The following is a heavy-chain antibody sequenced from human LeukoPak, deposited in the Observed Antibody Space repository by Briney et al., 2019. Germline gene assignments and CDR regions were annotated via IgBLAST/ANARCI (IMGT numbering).Heavy chain of an antibody. Sequence: PGGSLRLSCSASGFSFTSYAMNWVRQAPGKGLEWVSSITTGSSYIYYADSVRGRFSVSRDNAKNSLYLEMNSLRAEDTAVYYCARVEATTARSYYYYYMDVWGKGITVTVSS. D-gene: IGHD1-1*01. CDR3: ARVEATTARSYYYYYMDV. J-gene: IGHJ6*03. V-gene: IGHV3-21*06. CDR1: GFSFTSYA. CDR2: ITTGSSYI.